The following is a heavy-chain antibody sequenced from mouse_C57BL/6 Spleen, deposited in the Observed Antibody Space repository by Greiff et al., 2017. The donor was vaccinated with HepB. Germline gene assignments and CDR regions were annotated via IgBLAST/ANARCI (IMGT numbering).Heavy chain of an antibody. CDR3: ARPDDYYAMDY. CDR1: GYSITSGYY. J-gene: IGHJ4*01. V-gene: IGHV3-6*01. Sequence: VQLKESGPGLVKPSQSLSLTCSVTGYSITSGYYWHWIRQFPGNKLEWMGYISYDGSNNYNPSLKNRISITRDTSKNQFFLKLNSVTTEDTATYYCARPDDYYAMDYWGQGTSVTVSS. CDR2: ISYDGSN.